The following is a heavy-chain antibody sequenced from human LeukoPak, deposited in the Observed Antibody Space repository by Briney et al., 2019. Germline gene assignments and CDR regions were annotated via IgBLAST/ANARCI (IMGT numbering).Heavy chain of an antibody. D-gene: IGHD3-22*01. CDR2: IIPILGIA. V-gene: IGHV1-69*04. CDR3: ARGSGYYDSSGYYYLEY. J-gene: IGHJ4*02. CDR1: GGTFSSYA. Sequence: GSSVKVSCKASGGTFSSYAISWVRQAPGQGLEWMGRIIPILGIANYAQKFQGRVTITADKSTSTAYMELSSLRSEDTAVYYCARGSGYYDSSGYYYLEYWGQGTLVTVSS.